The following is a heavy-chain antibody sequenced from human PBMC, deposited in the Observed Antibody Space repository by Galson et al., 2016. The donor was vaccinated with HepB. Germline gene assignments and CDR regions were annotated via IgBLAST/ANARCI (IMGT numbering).Heavy chain of an antibody. V-gene: IGHV1-2*04. CDR2: VNPKTDGT. D-gene: IGHD3-22*01. J-gene: IGHJ4*02. Sequence: SVKVSCKASGYTFTDYYIHWVRRAPGQGLEWMGRVNPKTDGTNSAQKSQGWVTMSSDTSIITAYMELSRLRSDDTAVYDCAGSSGSYDQPFDYWGQGTLVTVSP. CDR3: AGSSGSYDQPFDY. CDR1: GYTFTDYY.